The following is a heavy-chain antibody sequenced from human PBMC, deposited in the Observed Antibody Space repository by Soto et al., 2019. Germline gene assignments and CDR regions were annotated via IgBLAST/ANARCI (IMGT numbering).Heavy chain of an antibody. D-gene: IGHD3-22*01. CDR3: AKVVVSPSSGYYFDN. CDR1: GFTFSAYA. V-gene: IGHV3-23*01. Sequence: GGSLRLSCEASGFTFSAYAMSWVRQAPGKGLEWVSALTDNGGGTYYADSLKGRVTVARDNFKNTLYLQMNSLSAEDPAIYYCAKVVVSPSSGYYFDNWGQGALVTASS. CDR2: LTDNGGGT. J-gene: IGHJ4*02.